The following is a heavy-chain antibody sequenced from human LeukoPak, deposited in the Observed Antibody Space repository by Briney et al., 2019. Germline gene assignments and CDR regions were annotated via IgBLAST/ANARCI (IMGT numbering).Heavy chain of an antibody. CDR1: GFTFSSYG. CDR3: AKGYSSPSPYYYYGMDV. J-gene: IGHJ6*02. V-gene: IGHV3-30*18. Sequence: GGSLRLSRAASGFTFSSYGMHWVRQAPGKGLEWVAVISYDGSNKYYADSVKGRFTISRDNSKNTLYLQMNSLRAEDTAVYYCAKGYSSPSPYYYYGMDVWGQGTTVTVSS. D-gene: IGHD6-13*01. CDR2: ISYDGSNK.